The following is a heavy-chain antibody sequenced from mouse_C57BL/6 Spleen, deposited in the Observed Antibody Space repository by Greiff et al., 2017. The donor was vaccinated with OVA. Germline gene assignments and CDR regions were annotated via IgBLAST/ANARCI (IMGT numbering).Heavy chain of an antibody. CDR3: ARGRQLRLLD. Sequence: VQLQQSGPELVKPGASVKISCKASGYTFTDYYMNWVKQSHGKSLEWIGDINPNNGGTSYNQKFKGKATLTVDKSSSTAYMELRSLTSEDSAVYYCARGRQLRLLDWGQGTSVTVSS. CDR1: GYTFTDYY. J-gene: IGHJ4*01. V-gene: IGHV1-26*01. D-gene: IGHD3-2*02. CDR2: INPNNGGT.